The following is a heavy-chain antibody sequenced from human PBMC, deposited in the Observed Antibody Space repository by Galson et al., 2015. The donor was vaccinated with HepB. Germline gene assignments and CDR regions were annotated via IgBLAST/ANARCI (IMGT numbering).Heavy chain of an antibody. D-gene: IGHD3-10*01. CDR2: LYYSRKT. V-gene: IGHV4-59*01. Sequence: ETLSLTCTVSGGPISTYFWSWIRQPPGKGLEWIGYLYYSRKTMYNPSLRSRVTISADTSKNQFFLKVTSVTAADTAVYYCARQGGWFGELHWDFWGQGSLVTVS. CDR3: ARQGGWFGELHWDF. CDR1: GGPISTYF. J-gene: IGHJ4*02.